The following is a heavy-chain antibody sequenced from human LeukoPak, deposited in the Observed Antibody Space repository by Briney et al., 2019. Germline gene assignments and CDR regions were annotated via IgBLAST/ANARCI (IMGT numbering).Heavy chain of an antibody. V-gene: IGHV4-34*01. D-gene: IGHD3-22*01. CDR1: GGFFSGYY. CDR2: INHSGST. CDR3: AIVNYYDSSGYAAFDI. J-gene: IGHJ3*02. Sequence: SETLSLTCAVYGGFFSGYYWSWIRQPPGKGLEWIGEINHSGSTNYNPSLKSRVTISVDTSKNQFSLKLSSVTAADTAVYYCAIVNYYDSSGYAAFDIWGQGTMVTVAS.